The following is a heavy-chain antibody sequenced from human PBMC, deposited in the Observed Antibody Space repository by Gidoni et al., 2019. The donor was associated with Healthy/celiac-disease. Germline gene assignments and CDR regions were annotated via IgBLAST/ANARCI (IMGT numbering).Heavy chain of an antibody. V-gene: IGHV3-33*01. D-gene: IGHD4-17*01. Sequence: QVQLVESGGGVVQPGRSLRLSCDASGFTFSSYGMHWVRQAPGKGLEWVAVIWYDGSNKYYADSVKGRFTISRDNSKNTLYLQMNSLRAEDTAVYYCAAHDYGENAFDYWGQGTLVTVSS. CDR1: GFTFSSYG. CDR2: IWYDGSNK. J-gene: IGHJ4*02. CDR3: AAHDYGENAFDY.